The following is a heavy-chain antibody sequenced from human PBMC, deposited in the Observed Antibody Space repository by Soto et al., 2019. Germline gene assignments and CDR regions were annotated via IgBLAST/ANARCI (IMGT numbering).Heavy chain of an antibody. CDR3: ARESEDLTSNFDV. V-gene: IGHV3-23*01. CDR2: ISGSGGRV. Sequence: EVQLLESGGGMVEPRGSLKLSCAASGFSFGTYVMNWVRQAPGKGLEWVSGISGSGGRVYSADSVKGRFTISRDNSRNTLYLQMNSLRAEDTAIYYCARESEDLTSNFDVWGQGTLVTVSS. CDR1: GFSFGTYV. J-gene: IGHJ4*02.